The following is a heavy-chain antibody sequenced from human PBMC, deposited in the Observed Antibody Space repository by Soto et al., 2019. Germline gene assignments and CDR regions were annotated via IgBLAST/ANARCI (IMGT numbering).Heavy chain of an antibody. D-gene: IGHD5-18*01. Sequence: QAQLVQSGAEVKKPGASVKVSCKASGYTFYSHSISWVRQAPGQGLEWMGRISADNGNTQYAQKFRGRVTMTTDTSTSTVYMELRNLRSDATAVYYCARCIQQDYYYGMDVWGQGTTVTVSS. CDR1: GYTFYSHS. CDR3: ARCIQQDYYYGMDV. V-gene: IGHV1-18*01. CDR2: ISADNGNT. J-gene: IGHJ6*02.